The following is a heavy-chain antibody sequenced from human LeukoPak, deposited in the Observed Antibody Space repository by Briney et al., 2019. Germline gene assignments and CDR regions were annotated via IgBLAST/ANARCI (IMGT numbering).Heavy chain of an antibody. CDR3: ARGYDTIHLPHYYYYSGMDV. J-gene: IGHJ6*02. D-gene: IGHD3-3*01. CDR2: ISAYNGNK. V-gene: IGHV1-18*01. Sequence: ASVKVSCKAFGYTFSNYGINWVRQAPGQGLEWMGWISAYNGNKEYTKQFQGRVTMTTDKATSTAYMEQRSLRSEDKAVYYCARGYDTIHLPHYYYYSGMDVWGQGTTVTVSS. CDR1: GYTFSNYG.